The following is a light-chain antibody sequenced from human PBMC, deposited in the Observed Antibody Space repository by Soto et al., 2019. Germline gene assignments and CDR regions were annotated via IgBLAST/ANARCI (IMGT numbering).Light chain of an antibody. CDR2: GAS. Sequence: EIVLTQSPGTLSLSPGERATLSCRASQSVSNNYLAWYQQKPGQAPRLLIYGASSRATGIPDRFSGSGSGTDFTLTISRLEPGDFAVYYCQQYGSSPWTFGQGTKVDIK. V-gene: IGKV3-20*01. CDR1: QSVSNNY. CDR3: QQYGSSPWT. J-gene: IGKJ1*01.